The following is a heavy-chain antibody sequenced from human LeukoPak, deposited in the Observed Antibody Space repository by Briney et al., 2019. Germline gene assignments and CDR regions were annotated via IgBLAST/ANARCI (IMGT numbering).Heavy chain of an antibody. CDR1: GFTFTSSA. CDR3: AARGGYSSNDAFDI. Sequence: TSVKVSCKASGFTFTSSAMQWVRQARGQRLEWIGWIVVGSGNTNYAQKFQERVTITRDMSTSTAYMELSSLRSEDTAVYYCAARGGYSSNDAFDIWGQGTMVTVSS. CDR2: IVVGSGNT. J-gene: IGHJ3*02. D-gene: IGHD2-15*01. V-gene: IGHV1-58*02.